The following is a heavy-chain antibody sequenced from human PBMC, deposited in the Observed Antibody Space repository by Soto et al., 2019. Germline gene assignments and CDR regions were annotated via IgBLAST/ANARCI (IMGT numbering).Heavy chain of an antibody. CDR1: GGTFSSYA. D-gene: IGHD2-15*01. V-gene: IGHV1-69*01. CDR3: ARSQGGSSSLDIYYYYYYGMDV. CDR2: IITIFGTA. J-gene: IGHJ6*02. Sequence: QVQLVQSGAEVKKPGSSVKVSCKAPGGTFSSYAISWVRQAPGQGLEWMGGIITIFGTAKYAQKCQGRVTITADESTSTGYMELSSLRSEDTAVYYCARSQGGSSSLDIYYYYYYGMDVWGQGTTVTVSS.